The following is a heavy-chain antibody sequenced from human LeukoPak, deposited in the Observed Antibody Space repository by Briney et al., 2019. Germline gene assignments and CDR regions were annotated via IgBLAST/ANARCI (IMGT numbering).Heavy chain of an antibody. J-gene: IGHJ4*02. D-gene: IGHD5-18*01. CDR3: ARVFFSYGYGFDY. Sequence: SETLSLTCAVYGGSFSGYYWSWIRQPPGKGLEWIGEINHSGSTNYNPSLKSRVTISVDTSKNQFSLKLSSVTAADTAVYYCARVFFSYGYGFDYWGQGTLVTVSS. CDR2: INHSGST. CDR1: GGSFSGYY. V-gene: IGHV4-34*01.